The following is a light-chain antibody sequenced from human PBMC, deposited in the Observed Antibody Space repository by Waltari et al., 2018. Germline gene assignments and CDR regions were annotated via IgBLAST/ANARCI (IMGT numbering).Light chain of an antibody. J-gene: IGKJ1*01. CDR2: GAS. CDR1: QSVGRS. Sequence: ETALNQSTGTLSLSPGDRAILSCRASQSVGRSLAWYQQKPGQAPRLLIYGASSRATGVPDRFSGSGSGTDFSLTISRLEPEDFAVYYCQHYVSLPVSFGQGTKVEIK. V-gene: IGKV3-20*01. CDR3: QHYVSLPVS.